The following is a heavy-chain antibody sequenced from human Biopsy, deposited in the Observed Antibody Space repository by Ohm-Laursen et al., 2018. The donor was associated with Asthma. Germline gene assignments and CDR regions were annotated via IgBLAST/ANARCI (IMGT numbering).Heavy chain of an antibody. J-gene: IGHJ4*02. CDR3: AKRRGYSDLTDFDH. V-gene: IGHV3-30*18. D-gene: IGHD3-3*01. Sequence: RSLRLSCAASGFSFNSYGMHWVRQAPGKGLEWVAVVSYDGGVAHYADSMKGRFTISRDNAKSTLYLQMNRLRTDDTAVYYCAKRRGYSDLTDFDHWGQGTLVTVSS. CDR1: GFSFNSYG. CDR2: VSYDGGVA.